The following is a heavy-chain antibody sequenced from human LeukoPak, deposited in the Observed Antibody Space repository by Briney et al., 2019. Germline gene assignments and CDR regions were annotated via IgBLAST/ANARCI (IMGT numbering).Heavy chain of an antibody. V-gene: IGHV1-2*02. CDR2: INPNSGGT. J-gene: IGHJ4*02. CDR1: GYTFTGYY. Sequence: ASVKVSCKASGYTFTGYYMHWVRQAPGQGLEWMGWINPNSGGTNYAQKFQGRVTMTRDTSISTAYMELSRLRSDDTAVYYCARASRVVTMIVGGRGNYFDYWGQGTLVTVSS. CDR3: ARASRVVTMIVGGRGNYFDY. D-gene: IGHD3-22*01.